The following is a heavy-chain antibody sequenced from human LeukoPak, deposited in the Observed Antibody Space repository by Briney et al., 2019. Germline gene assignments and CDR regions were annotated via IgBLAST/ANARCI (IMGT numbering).Heavy chain of an antibody. CDR1: GGSISSYY. CDR2: IYYSGST. CDR3: ARLNDYIRGDYFDY. V-gene: IGHV4-59*08. D-gene: IGHD4-11*01. J-gene: IGHJ4*02. Sequence: SETLSLTCTVSGGSISSYYWSCIRQPPGKGLEWIGYIYYSGSTNYNPSLKSRVTISVDTSKNQFSLKLSSVTAADTAVYYCARLNDYIRGDYFDYWGQGTLVTVSS.